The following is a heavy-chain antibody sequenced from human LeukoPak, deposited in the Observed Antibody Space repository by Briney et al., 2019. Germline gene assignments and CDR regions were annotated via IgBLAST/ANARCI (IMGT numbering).Heavy chain of an antibody. J-gene: IGHJ5*02. V-gene: IGHV4-59*12. CDR1: GGSISSYY. CDR3: ARRYCTDGVCYLVS. Sequence: SETLSLTCTVSGGSISSYYWSWIRQPPGKGLEWIGYIYFTGSTNYNPSLKSRVTMSVDTSNNEFSLKLSSVTAADTAVYYCARRYCTDGVCYLVSWGQGTLV. D-gene: IGHD2-8*01. CDR2: IYFTGST.